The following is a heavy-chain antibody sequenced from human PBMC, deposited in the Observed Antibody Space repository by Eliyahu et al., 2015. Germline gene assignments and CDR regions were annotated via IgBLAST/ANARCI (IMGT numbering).Heavy chain of an antibody. V-gene: IGHV5-51*01. CDR1: GYXFRYYW. J-gene: IGHJ5*02. CDR2: IYPEDSDT. Sequence: EVQLVQSGAEVKKPGESLTISCQGSGYXFRYYWIXWVRQTPGKGLEWGGGIYPEDSDTRYSPSFEGQVTMSVDKSINTAYLHWSGLKASDAAIYFCARHTNRGFCSGVTCYSEFDPWGQGTLVTVSS. CDR3: ARHTNRGFCSGVTCYSEFDP. D-gene: IGHD2-15*01.